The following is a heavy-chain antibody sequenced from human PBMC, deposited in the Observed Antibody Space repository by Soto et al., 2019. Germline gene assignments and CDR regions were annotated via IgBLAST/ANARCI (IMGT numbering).Heavy chain of an antibody. CDR2: ISGSGGST. CDR3: AKFGRGIAAAGTKYYYYGMDV. CDR1: GFTFSNVW. V-gene: IGHV3-23*01. J-gene: IGHJ6*02. D-gene: IGHD6-13*01. Sequence: PGGSLRLSCAASGFTFSNVWLSWVRQGPGKGLEWVSAISGSGGSTYYADSVKGRFTISRDNSKNTLYLQMNSLRAEDTAVYYCAKFGRGIAAAGTKYYYYGMDVWGQGTTVTVSS.